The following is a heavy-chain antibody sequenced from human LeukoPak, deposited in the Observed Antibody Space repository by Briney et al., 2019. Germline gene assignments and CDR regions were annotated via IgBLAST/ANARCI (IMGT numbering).Heavy chain of an antibody. V-gene: IGHV1-69*13. CDR2: IIPIFGTA. D-gene: IGHD2-15*01. CDR3: ARSLRYCSGGSCYSGLSWLDY. Sequence: SVKVSCKASGGTFSSYAISWVRQAPGQGLEWMGGIIPIFGTANYAQKFQGRVTITADESTSTAYMELSSLRSEDTAVYYCARSLRYCSGGSCYSGLSWLDYWGQGTLVTVSS. J-gene: IGHJ4*02. CDR1: GGTFSSYA.